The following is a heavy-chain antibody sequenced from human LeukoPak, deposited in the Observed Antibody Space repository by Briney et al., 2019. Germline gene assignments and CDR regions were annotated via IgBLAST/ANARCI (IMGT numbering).Heavy chain of an antibody. CDR2: IYTTGST. CDR3: ASDRSFYDFWSGYFFAY. Sequence: SETLSLTCTVSGGSINSYYWTWIRQPAGKGLEWIGRIYTTGSTNYNPSLKSQVTMSLDTSKNQFSLKLSSVTAADTAVYYCASDRSFYDFWSGYFFAYWGQGTLVTVSS. V-gene: IGHV4-4*07. J-gene: IGHJ4*02. CDR1: GGSINSYY. D-gene: IGHD3-3*01.